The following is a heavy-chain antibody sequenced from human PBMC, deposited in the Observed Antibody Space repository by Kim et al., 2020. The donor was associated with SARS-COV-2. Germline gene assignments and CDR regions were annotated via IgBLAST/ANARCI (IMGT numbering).Heavy chain of an antibody. CDR3: ARGSFDALDI. V-gene: IGHV3-74*01. CDR2: INSDATRT. CDR1: SFTFSNSW. D-gene: IGHD3-16*02. J-gene: IGHJ3*02. Sequence: GGSLRLSCVASSFTFSNSWMHWVRQVPGKGLVWVSGINSDATRTIYADFVKGRFTVSRNNAKNALFLQINSLTAEDTAVYRCARGSFDALDIWGLGTMVT.